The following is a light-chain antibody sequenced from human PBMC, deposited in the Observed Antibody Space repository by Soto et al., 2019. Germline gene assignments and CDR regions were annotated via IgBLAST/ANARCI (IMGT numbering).Light chain of an antibody. Sequence: DIQMTQSPSILSASVGDRVTITCRSSQTITNWLAWYQQKPGKAPRLLIYDASSLESWVPSRFSGSGSGTEFTLTISSLQSEDFATYYCQQYKSFWTFGRGTKVDIK. V-gene: IGKV1-5*01. J-gene: IGKJ4*01. CDR1: QTITNW. CDR2: DAS. CDR3: QQYKSFWT.